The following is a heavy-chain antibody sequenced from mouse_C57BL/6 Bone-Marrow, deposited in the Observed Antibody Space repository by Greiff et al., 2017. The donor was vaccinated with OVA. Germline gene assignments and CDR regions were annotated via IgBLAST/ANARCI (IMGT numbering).Heavy chain of an antibody. D-gene: IGHD2-2*01. CDR2: IYPGGGYT. V-gene: IGHV1-63*01. Sequence: VQLQQSGAELVRPGTSVKMSCKASGYTFTNYWIGWAKQRPGHGLEWIGAIYPGGGYTNYNEKFKGKATLTADKSSSTAYMQFSSLTSEDSAIYYCARYGYYYFDYWGQGTTLTVSS. CDR1: GYTFTNYW. J-gene: IGHJ2*01. CDR3: ARYGYYYFDY.